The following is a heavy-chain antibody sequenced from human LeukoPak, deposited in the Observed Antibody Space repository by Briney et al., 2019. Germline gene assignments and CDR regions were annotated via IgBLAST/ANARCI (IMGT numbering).Heavy chain of an antibody. V-gene: IGHV4-30-4*08. D-gene: IGHD4-17*01. J-gene: IGHJ3*02. Sequence: SQTLSLTCTVSGGSISSGDYYWSWIRQPPGKGLEWIGYIYYSGSTYYNPSLKSRVTMSVDTSKNQFSLKLSSVTAADTAVYYCARDADGDYGDAFDIWGQGTMVTVSS. CDR3: ARDADGDYGDAFDI. CDR2: IYYSGST. CDR1: GGSISSGDYY.